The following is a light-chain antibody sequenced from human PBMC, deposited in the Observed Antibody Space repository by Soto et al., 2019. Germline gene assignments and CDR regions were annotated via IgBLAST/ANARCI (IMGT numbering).Light chain of an antibody. CDR1: QSVSSSY. CDR3: QQYGSSPLS. J-gene: IGKJ3*01. V-gene: IGKV3-20*01. Sequence: EIGLTQSPGTLSLSPGERATLSCRASQSVSSSYLAWYQQQPGQAPRLLIYGASSRATGIPDRFSGSGSGTDFTLTISRLEPEDFAVYYCQQYGSSPLSFGPGTKVDIK. CDR2: GAS.